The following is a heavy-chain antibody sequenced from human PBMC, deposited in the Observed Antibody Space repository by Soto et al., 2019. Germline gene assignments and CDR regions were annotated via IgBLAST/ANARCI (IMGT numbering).Heavy chain of an antibody. J-gene: IGHJ2*01. CDR2: IIPALGTA. V-gene: IGHV1-69*08. CDR1: GGTFSSHT. Sequence: QDQLVHSGAEVKKPGSSVKVSCKASGGTFSSHTFSWVRQAPGQGLEWMVRIIPALGTATYAQKFQGRVTITADESATTGSMELNSIRSEDTAVYYCARPDFGAYWYYDRWGRGTLVTGSS. D-gene: IGHD4-17*01. CDR3: ARPDFGAYWYYDR.